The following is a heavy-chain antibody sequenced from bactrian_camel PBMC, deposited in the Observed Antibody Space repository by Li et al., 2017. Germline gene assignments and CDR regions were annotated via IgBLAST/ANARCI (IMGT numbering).Heavy chain of an antibody. CDR3: AADRRRHGPPSLRPGDYSV. V-gene: IGHV3S53*01. Sequence: VQLVESGGGSVQAGGSLRLSCAFDAYTPANVRMAWFRQAPGKEREGVASLASDGSSIYANSLKGRFSISKDNARNWLDQQMDSLEPGDTARYYCAADRRRHGPPSLRPGDYSVWGQGTQVTVS. CDR2: LASDGSS. CDR1: AYTPANVR. J-gene: IGHJ4*01. D-gene: IGHD2*01.